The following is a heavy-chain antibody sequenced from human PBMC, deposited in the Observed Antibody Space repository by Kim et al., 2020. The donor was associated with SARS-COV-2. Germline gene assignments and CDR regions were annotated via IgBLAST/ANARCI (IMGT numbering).Heavy chain of an antibody. V-gene: IGHV3-53*01. CDR3: ARNRYDAFDI. J-gene: IGHJ3*02. Sequence: STYYADSEKDRFTISRENSKNSLYLQKNSLRAEDTAVYYCARNRYDAFDIWGQGTMVTVSS. CDR2: ST.